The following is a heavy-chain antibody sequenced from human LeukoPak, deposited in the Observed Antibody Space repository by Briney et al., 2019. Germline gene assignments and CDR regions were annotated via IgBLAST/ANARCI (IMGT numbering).Heavy chain of an antibody. CDR2: ISYDGSNK. V-gene: IGHV3-30*03. J-gene: IGHJ4*02. CDR1: GFTFSSYG. Sequence: PGGSLRLSCAASGFTFSSYGMHWVRQAPGKGLEWVAVISYDGSNKYYADSVKGRFTISRDNSKNTLYLQMNSLRAEDTAVYYCARVHCSGGSCYGGYWGQGTLVTVSS. CDR3: ARVHCSGGSCYGGY. D-gene: IGHD2-15*01.